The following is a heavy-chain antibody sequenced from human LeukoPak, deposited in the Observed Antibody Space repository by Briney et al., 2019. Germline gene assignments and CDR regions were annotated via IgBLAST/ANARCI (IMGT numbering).Heavy chain of an antibody. D-gene: IGHD6-13*01. CDR3: ARDQVEGAAGLLDAFDI. V-gene: IGHV1-46*01. CDR2: INPSGGST. CDR1: GYTFTSYY. Sequence: ASVKVSCKASGYTFTSYYMHWVRQAPGQGLEWMGIINPSGGSTSYAQKFQGRVTMTRDMSTSTVYMELSSLRSEDTAVYYCARDQVEGAAGLLDAFDIWGQGTMVTVPS. J-gene: IGHJ3*02.